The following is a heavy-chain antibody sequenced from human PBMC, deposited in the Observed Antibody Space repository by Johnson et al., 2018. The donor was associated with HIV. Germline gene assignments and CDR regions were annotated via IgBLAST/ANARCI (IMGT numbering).Heavy chain of an antibody. Sequence: VQLVASGGGMVQPGGSLRHSFSASVFTFRIYWMSWVRQAPGKGLEWVANIKQHGSEKYSVDSVKGRFTISRDTAKNSLYLQMDSLRAEDTAVYYCATELSLLRDAFDIWGQGTMVTVSS. J-gene: IGHJ3*02. CDR1: VFTFRIYW. D-gene: IGHD3-16*02. CDR2: IKQHGSEK. CDR3: ATELSLLRDAFDI. V-gene: IGHV3-7*02.